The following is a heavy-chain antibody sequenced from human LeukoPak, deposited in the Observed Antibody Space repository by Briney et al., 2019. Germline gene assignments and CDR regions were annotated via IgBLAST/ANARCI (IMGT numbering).Heavy chain of an antibody. J-gene: IGHJ4*02. CDR3: ARQLVPAATQRDY. V-gene: IGHV5-51*01. CDR2: IYPGYSDT. D-gene: IGHD2-2*01. Sequence: GESLKISCKGSGYSFTSYWIGWGRQTPGKGLEWMGVIYPGYSDTRYSPSFQGQVTISADTSISTAYMQWSRLKASHTAMYYCARQLVPAATQRDYWGQGTLVTVSS. CDR1: GYSFTSYW.